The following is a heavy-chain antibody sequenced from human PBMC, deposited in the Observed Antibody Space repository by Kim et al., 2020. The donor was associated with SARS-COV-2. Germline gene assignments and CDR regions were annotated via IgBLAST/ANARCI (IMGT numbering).Heavy chain of an antibody. CDR3: VKALSSGPS. Sequence: GGSLRLSCAASGFIFPSFGMNWVRQAPGKGLQWVSGVSGSGDNTYYADAVKGRFIISRDNSRNSLYLQMNSLRDEGTAVYYCVKALSSGPSWGQGALVTVSS. CDR1: GFIFPSFG. D-gene: IGHD3-10*01. J-gene: IGHJ5*02. CDR2: VSGSGDNT. V-gene: IGHV3-23*01.